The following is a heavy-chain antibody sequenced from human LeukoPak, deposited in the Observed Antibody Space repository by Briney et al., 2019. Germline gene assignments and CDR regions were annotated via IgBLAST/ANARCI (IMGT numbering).Heavy chain of an antibody. CDR2: IIPIFGTA. D-gene: IGHD6-13*01. J-gene: IGHJ5*02. Sequence: GASVKVSCKASGGTFSSYAISWVRQAPGQGLEWMGGIIPIFGTANYAQKFQGRVTITTDESTSTAYMELSSLRSEDTAVYYCALGAAAGTRQWRKGRYWFDPWGQGTLVTVSS. CDR3: ALGAAAGTRQWRKGRYWFDP. V-gene: IGHV1-69*05. CDR1: GGTFSSYA.